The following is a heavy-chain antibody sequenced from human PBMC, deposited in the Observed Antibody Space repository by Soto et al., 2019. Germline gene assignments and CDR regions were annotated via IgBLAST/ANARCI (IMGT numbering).Heavy chain of an antibody. Sequence: QVHLVESGGGVVQPGKSLRLSCTASGLTFSSYAVHWVRQAPGKGLGWVSVISGDGGNKYFAESVRGRFLISRDNSKNTVYLQMNSLRHEDTAVYFCARRLTSTVSALGYWGQGTLVTVSS. CDR1: GLTFSSYA. V-gene: IGHV3-30-3*01. D-gene: IGHD6-19*01. CDR3: ARRLTSTVSALGY. CDR2: ISGDGGNK. J-gene: IGHJ4*02.